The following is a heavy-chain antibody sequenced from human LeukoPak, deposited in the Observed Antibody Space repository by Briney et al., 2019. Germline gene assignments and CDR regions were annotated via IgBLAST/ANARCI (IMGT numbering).Heavy chain of an antibody. J-gene: IGHJ3*02. D-gene: IGHD1-1*01. CDR3: TLERGDI. V-gene: IGHV3-73*01. CDR1: GLTFSGAT. Sequence: LPGGSLRLSCAASGLTFSGATMQWVRQVSGKGLEWVGRIRSKDNNYATAYAASVKGRFTISRDESKNTADLLMNRLTTEDTAVYYCTLERGDIWGQGTMVTVSS. CDR2: IRSKDNNYAT.